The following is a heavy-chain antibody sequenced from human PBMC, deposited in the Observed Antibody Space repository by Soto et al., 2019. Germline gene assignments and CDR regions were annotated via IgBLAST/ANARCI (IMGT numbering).Heavy chain of an antibody. V-gene: IGHV1-69*08. CDR3: ASSPLYYYDSSGYYYPWFDP. CDR1: GGTFSSYT. CDR2: IIPILGTA. J-gene: IGHJ5*02. Sequence: GASVKVSCKASGGTFSSYTISWVRQAPGQGLEWMGMIIPILGTANYAQKYQGRVTITADESTSTAYMELSSLRSEDTAVYYCASSPLYYYDSSGYYYPWFDPWGQGTLVTVSS. D-gene: IGHD3-22*01.